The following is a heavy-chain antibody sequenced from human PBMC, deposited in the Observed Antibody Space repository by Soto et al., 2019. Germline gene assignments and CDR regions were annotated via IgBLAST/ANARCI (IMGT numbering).Heavy chain of an antibody. CDR1: GFTFSAFW. D-gene: IGHD2-21*01. J-gene: IGHJ3*02. CDR2: TNKDGASS. Sequence: EVQLVESGGDFVQPGGSLRLSCEASGFTFSAFWMHWVRHVPGEGLMWISRTNKDGASSEYSDSVKGRFSVFRDNAKNTMFLHMTGLRAEDTAVSYCARDDLRRNEALDIWGQGTVGTVSS. CDR3: ARDDLRRNEALDI. V-gene: IGHV3-74*01.